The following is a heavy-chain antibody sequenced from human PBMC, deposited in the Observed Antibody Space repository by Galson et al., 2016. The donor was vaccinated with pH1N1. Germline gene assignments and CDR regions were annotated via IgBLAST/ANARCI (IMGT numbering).Heavy chain of an antibody. CDR3: ARVNHYYYYGMDV. CDR2: ISSSSSTI. D-gene: IGHD1-14*01. J-gene: IGHJ6*02. CDR1: GFTISSYS. Sequence: SLRLSCAASGFTISSYSMNWVRQAPGKGLEWVSYISSSSSTIYYADSVKGRFTISRDNAKNSLYLQMNSLRAEDTAVYYCARVNHYYYYGMDVWGQGTTVTVSS. V-gene: IGHV3-48*01.